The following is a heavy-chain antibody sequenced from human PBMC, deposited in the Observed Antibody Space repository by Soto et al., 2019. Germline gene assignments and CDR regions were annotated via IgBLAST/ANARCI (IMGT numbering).Heavy chain of an antibody. CDR3: AKGIAAAGTPEVY. D-gene: IGHD6-13*01. J-gene: IGHJ4*02. CDR1: GFTFSSYA. V-gene: IGHV3-23*01. CDR2: ISGSGGST. Sequence: EVQLLESGGGLVQPGWSLRLSCAASGFTFSSYAMSWVRQAPGKGLEWVSAISGSGGSTYYADSVKGRFTISRDNSKNTLYLQMNSLRAEDTAVYYCAKGIAAAGTPEVYWGQGTLVTVSS.